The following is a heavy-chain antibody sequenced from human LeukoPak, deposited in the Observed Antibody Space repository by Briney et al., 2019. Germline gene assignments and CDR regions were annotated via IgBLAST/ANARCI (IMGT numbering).Heavy chain of an antibody. CDR2: IYSSGST. J-gene: IGHJ4*02. CDR1: VGSIRGYY. CDR3: AREGPGGWFGELCCFDY. Sequence: SETLSLTCDVSVGSIRGYYWSWIRQSPEKGLEWIGYIYSSGSTNYNPSLKSRVTMSVDTSKNQLSLKVSSVTAADTAVYYCAREGPGGWFGELCCFDYWGQGTLVTVS. D-gene: IGHD3-10*01. V-gene: IGHV4-59*01.